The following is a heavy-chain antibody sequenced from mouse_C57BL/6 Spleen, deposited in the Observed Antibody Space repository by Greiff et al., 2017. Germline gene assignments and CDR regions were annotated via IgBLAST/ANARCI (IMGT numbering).Heavy chain of an antibody. V-gene: IGHV14-3*01. Sequence: EVQGVESVAELVRPGASVKLSCTASGFNIKNTYMHWVKQRPEQGLEWIGRIDPANGNTKYAPKFQGTATITADTSSNTAYLQLSSLTSEDTASYYGARSGDYDEVDYWGQGTTLTVSS. CDR3: ARSGDYDEVDY. CDR2: IDPANGNT. J-gene: IGHJ2*01. CDR1: GFNIKNTY. D-gene: IGHD2-4*01.